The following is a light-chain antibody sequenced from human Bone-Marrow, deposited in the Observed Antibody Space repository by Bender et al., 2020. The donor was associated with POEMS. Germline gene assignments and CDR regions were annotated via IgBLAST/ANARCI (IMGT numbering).Light chain of an antibody. J-gene: IGLJ3*02. Sequence: QSALTQPASVSGAPGQSITISCTGTRSDVANYDLVSWYQQHPGKAPKLIIYEVIERPSGVPDRFSASISDNTASLTISGLQAEDEADYYCCSLAEFSTLLFGGGTKLTVL. CDR3: CSLAEFSTLL. CDR1: RSDVANYDL. V-gene: IGLV2-23*02. CDR2: EVI.